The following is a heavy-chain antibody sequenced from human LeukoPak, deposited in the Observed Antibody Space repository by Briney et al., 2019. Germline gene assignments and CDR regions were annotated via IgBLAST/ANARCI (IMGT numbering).Heavy chain of an antibody. J-gene: IGHJ4*02. CDR2: INSDGSST. D-gene: IGHD6-13*01. CDR3: ARGIAAADIDY. CDR1: GFTFSSYW. Sequence: PGGSPRLSCAASGFTFSSYWMHWVRQAPGKGLVWVSRINSDGSSTSYADSVKGRFTISRDNAKNTLYLQMNSLRAEDTAVYYCARGIAAADIDYWGQGTLVTVSS. V-gene: IGHV3-74*01.